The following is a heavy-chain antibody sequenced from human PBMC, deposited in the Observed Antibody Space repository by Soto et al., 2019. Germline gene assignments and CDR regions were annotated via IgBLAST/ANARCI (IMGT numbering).Heavy chain of an antibody. CDR2: ITDTGGDA. V-gene: IGHV3-23*01. J-gene: IGHJ4*02. D-gene: IGHD3-10*01. CDR3: ARGSTDSYPGSRIFDF. CDR1: GLTFGSRA. Sequence: GGSLRLSCVASGLTFGSRAMSWVRQAPGEGLQWVSTITDTGGDAKYADSVRGRFVISRDNAKKILYLQMTSLTAEDSAMYFCARGSTDSYPGSRIFDFWGRGTLVTVSS.